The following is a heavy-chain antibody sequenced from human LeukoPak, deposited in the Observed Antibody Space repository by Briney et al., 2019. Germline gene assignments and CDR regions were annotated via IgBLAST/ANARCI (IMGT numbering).Heavy chain of an antibody. Sequence: PSETLSLTCTVSGGSISSSGYYWGWIRQPPGKGLEWIGSIYYSGSTYYNPSLKSRVTISVDTSKNQFSLKLSSVTAADTAVYYCASSRGYYDSSGSPTFDPWGQGTLVTVSS. V-gene: IGHV4-39*01. D-gene: IGHD3-22*01. CDR1: GGSISSSGYY. CDR2: IYYSGST. CDR3: ASSRGYYDSSGSPTFDP. J-gene: IGHJ5*02.